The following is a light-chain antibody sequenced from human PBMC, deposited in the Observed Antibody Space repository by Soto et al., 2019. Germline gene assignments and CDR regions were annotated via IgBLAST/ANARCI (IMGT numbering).Light chain of an antibody. V-gene: IGKV3-15*01. CDR1: QSVSSN. CDR3: HQYDDGPYT. Sequence: EIVMTQSPATLSVSPGERATLSCRASQSVSSNVAWYQQIPGQTPRLLIYGASTRATGIPVRFSGSGSGTEFTLTISSLQSEDFAVYYCHQYDDGPYTFGQGTKVDSK. CDR2: GAS. J-gene: IGKJ2*01.